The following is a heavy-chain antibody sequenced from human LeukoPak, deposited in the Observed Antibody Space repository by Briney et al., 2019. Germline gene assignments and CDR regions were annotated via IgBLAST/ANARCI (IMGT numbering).Heavy chain of an antibody. Sequence: GGSLRLSCAASGFTFSSYGMYWVRQAPGKGLEWVAVISYDGSNKYYADSVKGRFTISRDNSKNTLYLQMNSLRAEDTAVYYCVKFRVEWFGDPEDYWGQGTLVTVSS. D-gene: IGHD3-10*01. CDR2: ISYDGSNK. CDR1: GFTFSSYG. V-gene: IGHV3-30*18. J-gene: IGHJ4*02. CDR3: VKFRVEWFGDPEDY.